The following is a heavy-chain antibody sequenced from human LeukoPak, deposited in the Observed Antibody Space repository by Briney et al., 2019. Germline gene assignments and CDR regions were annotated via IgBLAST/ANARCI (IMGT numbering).Heavy chain of an antibody. D-gene: IGHD1-26*01. V-gene: IGHV4-34*01. Sequence: SGTLSLTCAVYGGSFSGYYWSWIRQPPGKGLEWIGGINHSGSTNYNPSLKSRVTISVDTSKNQFSLKLSSVTAADTAVYYCARRGWVVGATEAFDIWGQGTMVTVSS. CDR3: ARRGWVVGATEAFDI. J-gene: IGHJ3*02. CDR1: GGSFSGYY. CDR2: INHSGST.